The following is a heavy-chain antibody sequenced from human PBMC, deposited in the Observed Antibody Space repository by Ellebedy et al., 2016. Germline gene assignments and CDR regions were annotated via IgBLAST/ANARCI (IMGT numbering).Heavy chain of an antibody. Sequence: ASVKVSCXASGGTFSSYAISWVRQAPGQGLEWMGIINPSGGSTSYAQKFQGRVTMTRDTSTSTVYMELSSLRSEDTAVYYCARTRDPSYSGSYSYYFDYWGQGTLVTVSS. D-gene: IGHD1-26*01. V-gene: IGHV1-46*01. J-gene: IGHJ4*02. CDR3: ARTRDPSYSGSYSYYFDY. CDR1: GGTFSSYA. CDR2: INPSGGST.